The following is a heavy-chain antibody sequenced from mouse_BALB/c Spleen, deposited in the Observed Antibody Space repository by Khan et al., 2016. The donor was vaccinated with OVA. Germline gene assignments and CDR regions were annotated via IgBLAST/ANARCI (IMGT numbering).Heavy chain of an antibody. CDR3: ARRGLYGILAY. Sequence: QVRLQQSGAELAKPGASVKMSCKASGYTFTTYWMHWVKQRPGQGLEWIGYINPSTGYTEYNQKFKDKATLTTDKSSSPAYMQLSSLTSEDSAVYYSARRGLYGILAYWGQGTLVTVSA. CDR1: GYTFTTYW. V-gene: IGHV1-7*01. CDR2: INPSTGYT. J-gene: IGHJ3*01. D-gene: IGHD2-1*01.